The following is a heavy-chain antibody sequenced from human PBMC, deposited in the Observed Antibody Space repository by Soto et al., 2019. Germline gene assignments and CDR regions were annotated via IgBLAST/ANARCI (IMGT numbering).Heavy chain of an antibody. V-gene: IGHV4-59*01. CDR2: IYYSGST. J-gene: IGHJ5*02. CDR3: ARDRRVTDSSSWYFYNWFDP. CDR1: GGSISSYY. Sequence: SETLSLTCTVSGGSISSYYWSWIRQPPGKGLEWIGYIYYSGSTNYNPSLKSRVTISVDTSKNQFSLKLSSVTAADTAVYYCARDRRVTDSSSWYFYNWFDPWGQGTLVTVSS. D-gene: IGHD6-13*01.